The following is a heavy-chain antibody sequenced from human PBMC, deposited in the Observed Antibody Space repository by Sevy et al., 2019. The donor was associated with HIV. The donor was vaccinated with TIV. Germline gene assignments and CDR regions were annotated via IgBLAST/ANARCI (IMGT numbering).Heavy chain of an antibody. D-gene: IGHD3-10*01. CDR3: ARLHYYGSGSEEGD. CDR2: IYYSGST. V-gene: IGHV4-39*01. Sequence: PAETLSLTCTVSGGSISSSTYYWGWIRQAPGKGLEWIASIYYSGSTYYNPSLKSRVTISVDTSKNQFSLKLSSVTAADTAVYYSARLHYYGSGSEEGDWGQGTLVTVSS. CDR1: GGSISSSTYY. J-gene: IGHJ4*02.